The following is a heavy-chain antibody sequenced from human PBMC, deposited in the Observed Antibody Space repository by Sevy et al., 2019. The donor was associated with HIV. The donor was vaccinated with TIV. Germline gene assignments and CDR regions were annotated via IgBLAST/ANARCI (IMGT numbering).Heavy chain of an antibody. Sequence: ASVKVSCKASGYTFSSDAITWVRQAPEQGLEWMGWINVYNGNTNYAQKFQGRVTMTTDTATSTGYLELRSLRSDDTAVYYCASYAGVYYDFWSGQPIDHWGTGTLVTVSS. J-gene: IGHJ5*02. D-gene: IGHD3-3*01. CDR2: INVYNGNT. V-gene: IGHV1-18*01. CDR1: GYTFSSDA. CDR3: ASYAGVYYDFWSGQPIDH.